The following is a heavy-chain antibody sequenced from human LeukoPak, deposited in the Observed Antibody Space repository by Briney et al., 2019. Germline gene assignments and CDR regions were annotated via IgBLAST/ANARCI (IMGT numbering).Heavy chain of an antibody. Sequence: PGGSLRLSCAASGFTFSSYSMNWVRQAPGKGLEWVSSISSSSSYIYYADSVKGRFTISRDNAKNSLYLQMNSLRAEDTAVYYCARDGRVDGIIDYWGQGTLVTVSS. D-gene: IGHD1-1*01. J-gene: IGHJ4*02. V-gene: IGHV3-21*01. CDR1: GFTFSSYS. CDR3: ARDGRVDGIIDY. CDR2: ISSSSSYI.